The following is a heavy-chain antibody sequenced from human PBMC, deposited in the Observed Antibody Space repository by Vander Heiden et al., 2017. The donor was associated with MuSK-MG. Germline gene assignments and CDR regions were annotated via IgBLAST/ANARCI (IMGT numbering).Heavy chain of an antibody. CDR3: ARDLSSWYKHSGGMDV. J-gene: IGHJ6*02. CDR2: ISSSSSYI. CDR1: GFTFSSSS. Sequence: EVQLVESGGGLVKPGGSLRLSCAASGFTFSSSSMNWVRQAPGKGLEWVSSISSSSSYIYYADSVKGRFTISRDNAKNSLYLQMNSLRAEDTAVYYCARDLSSWYKHSGGMDVWGQGTTVTVSS. V-gene: IGHV3-21*01. D-gene: IGHD6-13*01.